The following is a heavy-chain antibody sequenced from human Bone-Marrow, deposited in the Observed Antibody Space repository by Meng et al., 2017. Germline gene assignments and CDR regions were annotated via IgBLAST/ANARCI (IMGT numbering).Heavy chain of an antibody. J-gene: IGHJ4*02. Sequence: GESLKISCAASGFTFSSYSMNWVRQAPGKGLEWVSSISSSSSYIYYADSVKGRFTISRDNAKNSLYLQMNSLRAEDTAVYYCAKDLGINGYYPIDHWGQGALVTVSS. CDR1: GFTFSSYS. D-gene: IGHD5-18*01. CDR2: ISSSSSYI. V-gene: IGHV3-21*01. CDR3: AKDLGINGYYPIDH.